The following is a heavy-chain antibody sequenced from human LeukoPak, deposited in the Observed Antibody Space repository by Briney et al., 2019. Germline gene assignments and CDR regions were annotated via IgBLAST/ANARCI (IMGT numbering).Heavy chain of an antibody. V-gene: IGHV4-59*08. CDR1: GGSISSYY. D-gene: IGHD1-26*01. Sequence: SETLSLTCTVSGGSISSYYWSWIRQPPGKGLEWIGYIYYSGSTNDNPSLKSRVTISVDTSKNQFSLKLSSVTAADTAVYYCARIPGKWFDPWGQGTLVTVSS. J-gene: IGHJ5*02. CDR3: ARIPGKWFDP. CDR2: IYYSGST.